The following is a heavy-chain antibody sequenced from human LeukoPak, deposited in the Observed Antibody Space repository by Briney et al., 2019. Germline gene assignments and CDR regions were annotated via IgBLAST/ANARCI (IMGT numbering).Heavy chain of an antibody. V-gene: IGHV3-23*01. CDR2: ISGSGGST. J-gene: IGHJ4*02. CDR1: GFTVSSNY. D-gene: IGHD3-3*01. Sequence: GGSLRLSCAASGFTVSSNYMSWVRQAPGKGLEWVSAISGSGGSTYYADSVKGRFTISRDNSKNTLYLQMNSLRAEDTAVYYCAKEGYYDFWSGYSVVYYFDYWGQGTLVTVSS. CDR3: AKEGYYDFWSGYSVVYYFDY.